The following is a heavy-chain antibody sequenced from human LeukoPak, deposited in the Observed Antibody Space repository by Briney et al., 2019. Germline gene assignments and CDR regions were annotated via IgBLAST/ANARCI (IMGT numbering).Heavy chain of an antibody. D-gene: IGHD1-26*01. Sequence: SQTLSLTCAVSGGSISSGGYSWSWIRQPPGKGLEWIGYIYYSGSTNYNPSLKSRVTISVDTSKNQFSLKLSSVTAADTAVYYCARAMTRVGATTFDYWGQGTLVTVSS. CDR1: GGSISSGGYS. V-gene: IGHV4-61*08. CDR3: ARAMTRVGATTFDY. J-gene: IGHJ4*02. CDR2: IYYSGST.